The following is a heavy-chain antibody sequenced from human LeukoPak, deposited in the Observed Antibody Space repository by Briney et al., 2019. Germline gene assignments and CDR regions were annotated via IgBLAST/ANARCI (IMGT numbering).Heavy chain of an antibody. CDR2: ISAYNGNT. CDR3: ASNTAAGSYYYYYYMDV. J-gene: IGHJ6*03. V-gene: IGHV1-18*04. D-gene: IGHD6-13*01. CDR1: GYTLTSYG. Sequence: ASVKVSCNSSGYTLTSYGISWVRQAPGQGLEWMGWISAYNGNTNYAQKLQGRVTITTDTSTSTAYMALRSLRSDDTAVYYCASNTAAGSYYYYYYMDVWGKGTTVTVSS.